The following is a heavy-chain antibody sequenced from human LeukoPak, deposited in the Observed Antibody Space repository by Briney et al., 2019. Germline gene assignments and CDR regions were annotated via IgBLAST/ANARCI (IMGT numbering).Heavy chain of an antibody. CDR2: IFHSGST. J-gene: IGHJ6*03. V-gene: IGHV4-4*02. D-gene: IGHD3-3*01. CDR1: GASFSTGHW. CDR3: ARSRIFGVVIHYYYYYMDV. Sequence: PSGTLSLTCAVSGASFSTGHWWSWVRQPPGGGLQWIGEIFHSGSTNYNPSLKSRVTISVDTSKNQFSLELSSVTAADTAAYYCARSRIFGVVIHYYYYYMDVWGKGTTVTVSS.